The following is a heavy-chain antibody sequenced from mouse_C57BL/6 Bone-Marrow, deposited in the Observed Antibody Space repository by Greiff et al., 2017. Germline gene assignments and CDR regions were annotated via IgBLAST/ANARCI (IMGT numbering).Heavy chain of an antibody. CDR2: IDPANGNT. D-gene: IGHD2-4*01. V-gene: IGHV14-3*01. Sequence: VQLQQSVAELVRPGASVKLSCTASGFNIKNTYMHWVKQRPEQGLEWIGRIDPANGNTTYAPKFQGKATITADTSSNTAYLQLSSLTSEDTAIYYCAYLYDYDGAWFAYWGQGTLVTVSA. J-gene: IGHJ3*01. CDR1: GFNIKNTY. CDR3: AYLYDYDGAWFAY.